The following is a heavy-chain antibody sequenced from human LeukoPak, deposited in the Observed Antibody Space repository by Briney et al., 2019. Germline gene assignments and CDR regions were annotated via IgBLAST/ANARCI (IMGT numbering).Heavy chain of an antibody. D-gene: IGHD3-9*01. J-gene: IGHJ4*02. V-gene: IGHV3-30*18. CDR2: ISYDGSNK. CDR1: GFTFSSYG. CDR3: AKGARYFDWLFNFDY. Sequence: PGGSLRLSCAASGFTFSSYGMHWVRQAPGKGLEWVAVISYDGSNKYYADSVKGRFTISRDNSKNALYLQMNSLRAEDTAVYYCAKGARYFDWLFNFDYWGQGTLVTVSS.